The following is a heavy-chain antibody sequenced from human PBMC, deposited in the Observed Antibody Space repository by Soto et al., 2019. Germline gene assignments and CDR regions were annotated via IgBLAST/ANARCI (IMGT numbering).Heavy chain of an antibody. D-gene: IGHD3-10*01. CDR1: GFPFTSYG. J-gene: IGHJ4*02. CDR2: ISYDGSDK. CDR3: VGGQYYFDY. Sequence: QVQLVESGGGVVQPGRSLRLSCAASGFPFTSYGMHWVREGPDKGLEWVAIISYDGSDKYYADSVKGRFTISRDNSKNNLYLQMNSLRPEDTALYYCVGGQYYFDYRGQGTLFIVSS. V-gene: IGHV3-30*03.